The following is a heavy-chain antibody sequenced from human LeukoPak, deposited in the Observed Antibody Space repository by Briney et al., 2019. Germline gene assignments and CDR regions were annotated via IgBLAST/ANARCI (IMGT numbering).Heavy chain of an antibody. Sequence: ASVKVSCKASGGAFSSYAISWVRQAPGQGLEWMGWISAYNGNTNYAQKLQGRVTMTTDTSTSTAYMELRSLRSDDTAVYYCARDFMITFGGVIVDKFFDYWGQGTLVTVSS. CDR3: ARDFMITFGGVIVDKFFDY. CDR1: GGAFSSYA. V-gene: IGHV1-18*01. J-gene: IGHJ4*02. D-gene: IGHD3-16*02. CDR2: ISAYNGNT.